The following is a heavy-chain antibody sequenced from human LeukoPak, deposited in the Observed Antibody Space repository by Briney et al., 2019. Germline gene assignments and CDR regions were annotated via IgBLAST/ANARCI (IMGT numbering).Heavy chain of an antibody. Sequence: GGSLRLSCAASGFTFSSYAMTWVRQAPGKGLEWVSTISKTGGSTYYADSVKGRFTISRDNSKNTLYLQMNSLRGEDTAVYYCSKDRWGSGGSGGGDYWGQGTLVTVSS. D-gene: IGHD2-15*01. J-gene: IGHJ4*02. CDR3: SKDRWGSGGSGGGDY. V-gene: IGHV3-23*01. CDR2: ISKTGGST. CDR1: GFTFSSYA.